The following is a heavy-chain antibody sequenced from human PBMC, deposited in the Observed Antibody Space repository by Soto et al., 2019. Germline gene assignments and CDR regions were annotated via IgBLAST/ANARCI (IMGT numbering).Heavy chain of an antibody. Sequence: PGGSLRLSCAASGFTFSSYGMHWVRQAPGKGLEWVAVIWYEGSNRYYADSVKGRFTISRDNSKNTLYLQMNSLRAEDTAVYYCARDKQWLVRFYFDFWGPVTLVTVYS. CDR2: IWYEGSNR. J-gene: IGHJ4*02. CDR3: ARDKQWLVRFYFDF. CDR1: GFTFSSYG. V-gene: IGHV3-33*01. D-gene: IGHD6-19*01.